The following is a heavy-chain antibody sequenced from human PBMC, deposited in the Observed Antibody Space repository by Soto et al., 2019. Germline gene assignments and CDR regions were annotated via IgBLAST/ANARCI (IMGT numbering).Heavy chain of an antibody. CDR3: ARAPQWLVPEDAFDI. CDR2: IKQDGSEK. D-gene: IGHD6-19*01. Sequence: PGGSLRLSCAASGFTFSSYWMSWVRQAPGKGLEWVANIKQDGSEKYYVDSVKGRFTISRDNAKNSLYLQMNSLRAEDTAVYYCARAPQWLVPEDAFDIWGQGTMVTVSS. CDR1: GFTFSSYW. J-gene: IGHJ3*02. V-gene: IGHV3-7*03.